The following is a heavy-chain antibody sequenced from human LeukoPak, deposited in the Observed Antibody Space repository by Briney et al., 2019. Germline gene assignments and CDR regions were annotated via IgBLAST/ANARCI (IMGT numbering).Heavy chain of an antibody. D-gene: IGHD3-22*01. CDR3: ARSKDSSESYYYYYGMDV. V-gene: IGHV1-69*04. CDR2: IIPILGIA. J-gene: IGHJ6*02. Sequence: GASVKVSCKASGGTFSSYAISWVRQAPGQGLEWMGRIIPILGIANYAQKFQGRVTITADKSTSTAYMELSSLRSEDTAVYHCARSKDSSESYYYYYGMDVWGQGTTVTVSS. CDR1: GGTFSSYA.